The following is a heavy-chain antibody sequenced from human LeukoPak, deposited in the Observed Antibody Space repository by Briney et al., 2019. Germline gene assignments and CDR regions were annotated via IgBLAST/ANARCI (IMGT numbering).Heavy chain of an antibody. CDR3: ARGRIAAEDY. CDR2: ISAYNGNT. CDR1: GGTFSTFA. Sequence: ASVKVSCKASGGTFSTFAIGWVRQAPGQGLEWMGWISAYNGNTNYAQKLQGRVTMTTDTSTSTAYMELRSLRSDDTAVYYCARGRIAAEDYWGQGTLVTVSS. D-gene: IGHD6-13*01. V-gene: IGHV1-18*01. J-gene: IGHJ4*02.